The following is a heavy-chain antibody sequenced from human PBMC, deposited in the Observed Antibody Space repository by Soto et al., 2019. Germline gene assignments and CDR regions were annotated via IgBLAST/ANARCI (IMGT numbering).Heavy chain of an antibody. CDR3: ALGYSYAHDAFDI. J-gene: IGHJ3*02. D-gene: IGHD5-18*01. CDR2: IYYSGST. CDR1: GGSISSGDYY. Sequence: QVQLQESGPGLVKPSQTLSLTCTVSGGSISSGDYYWSWISQPPGKGLEWIGYIYYSGSTYYNTSLKSRVTISVETSKNQFSLKLSSVTAADTAVYYCALGYSYAHDAFDIWGQGTMVTVSS. V-gene: IGHV4-30-4*01.